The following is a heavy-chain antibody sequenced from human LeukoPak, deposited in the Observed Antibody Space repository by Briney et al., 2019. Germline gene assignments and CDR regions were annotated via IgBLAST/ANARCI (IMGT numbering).Heavy chain of an antibody. CDR3: ARHQLNFDY. D-gene: IGHD1-1*01. Sequence: PSETLSLXXXXSGGSIXXXXXXXIRQPXGKGLEWXXXIYYXGXXXXXPXXXXXVTXXXXXXKNXFSLKLSSVTAADTAVYYCARHQLNFDYWGQGILVTVSS. V-gene: IGHV4-59*08. CDR2: IYYXGXX. J-gene: IGHJ4*02. CDR1: GGSIXXXX.